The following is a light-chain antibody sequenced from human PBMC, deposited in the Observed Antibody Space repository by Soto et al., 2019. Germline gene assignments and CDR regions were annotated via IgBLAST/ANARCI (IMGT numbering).Light chain of an antibody. Sequence: EIVLTQSPGTLSLSPGERATLSCRASQSVSSSYFAGYQQKPGQAPRPLIYGASSRATGIPDRFSGSGSGTDFNLNISRLEPEDFAVYYCQQYGSSSLTCGGGNKVEI. J-gene: IGKJ4*01. CDR1: QSVSSSY. CDR3: QQYGSSSLT. V-gene: IGKV3-20*01. CDR2: GAS.